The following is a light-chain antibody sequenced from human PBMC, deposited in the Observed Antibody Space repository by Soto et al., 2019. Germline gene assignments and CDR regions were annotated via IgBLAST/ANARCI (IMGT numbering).Light chain of an antibody. J-gene: IGKJ3*01. V-gene: IGKV1-5*01. Sequence: DIQMTQFPSALSAFVGDRVTITCRASQNVNNWLAWYQHKPGKAPQLLIYDASVLETGVPSRFSGSGSGTEFTLAISGLQSDDFATYSCQQYNTYWTFGPGTKVHIK. CDR1: QNVNNW. CDR2: DAS. CDR3: QQYNTYWT.